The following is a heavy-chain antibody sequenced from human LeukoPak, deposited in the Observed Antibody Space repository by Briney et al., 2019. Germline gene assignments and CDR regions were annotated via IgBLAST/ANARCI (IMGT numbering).Heavy chain of an antibody. CDR3: TRVFVGDEYSSSGY. Sequence: GGSLRLSCAAFGFTFSRYYMHWVRQAPGKGLVWVSRINSDGSSTTYADSVKGRFTISRDNAKNTLYSQMNSLKVEDTAVYYCTRVFVGDEYSSSGYWGQGTLVTVSS. V-gene: IGHV3-74*01. J-gene: IGHJ4*02. CDR2: INSDGSST. D-gene: IGHD6-13*01. CDR1: GFTFSRYY.